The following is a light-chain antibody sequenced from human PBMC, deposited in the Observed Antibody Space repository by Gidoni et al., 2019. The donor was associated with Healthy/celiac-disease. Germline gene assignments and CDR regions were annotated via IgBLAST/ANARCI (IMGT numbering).Light chain of an antibody. J-gene: IGKJ5*01. CDR1: QSISSY. CDR3: QQSYSTSIT. CDR2: AAS. Sequence: DIQMNHSPSSLSASVGDRVTITCRASQSISSYLNWYQQKPGKAPKLLIYAASSLQSGVPSRFSGSGSGTDFTLTISSLQPEDFATYYCQQSYSTSITFGQGTRLEIK. V-gene: IGKV1-39*01.